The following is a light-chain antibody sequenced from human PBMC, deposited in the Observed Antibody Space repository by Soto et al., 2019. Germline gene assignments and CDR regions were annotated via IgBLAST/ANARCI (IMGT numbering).Light chain of an antibody. V-gene: IGKV1-9*01. Sequence: DIQLTQSPSFLSASVGDRVTITCRASQGISSYLAWYQQRPGKAPKLLIYDASTLQSGVPSRFSGSGSGTEFTHTISSXQPEDFSTYYCQQINSFPVTFGGGTKVDIK. CDR3: QQINSFPVT. J-gene: IGKJ4*01. CDR1: QGISSY. CDR2: DAS.